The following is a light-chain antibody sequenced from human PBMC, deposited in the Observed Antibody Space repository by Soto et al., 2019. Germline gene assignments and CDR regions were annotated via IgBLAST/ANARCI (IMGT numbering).Light chain of an antibody. CDR3: LHSYRPPPDT. CDR2: AAS. V-gene: IGKV1-39*01. CDR1: QSLSSY. Sequence: IQMTQSPSSLYASVGDRVTITCRASQSLSSYLNCYQQKPGKAPKLLIYAASSLQSGVPSRVSGSGSGTDFTLTSSSLRPEYIATYYSLHSYRPPPDTFGQGTKLAIK. J-gene: IGKJ2*01.